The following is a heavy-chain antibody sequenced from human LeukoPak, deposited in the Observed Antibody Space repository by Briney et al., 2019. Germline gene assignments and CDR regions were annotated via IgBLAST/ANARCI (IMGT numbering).Heavy chain of an antibody. D-gene: IGHD6-13*01. V-gene: IGHV1-2*02. CDR3: ARARGYGIAAAGPFDY. Sequence: GSVKVSCKASGYTFTGYYMHWVRQAPGQGLEWMGWTNPNSGGTNYAQKFQGRVTMTRDTSISTAYMELSRLRSDDTAVYYCARARGYGIAAAGPFDYWGQGTLVTVSS. CDR1: GYTFTGYY. J-gene: IGHJ4*02. CDR2: TNPNSGGT.